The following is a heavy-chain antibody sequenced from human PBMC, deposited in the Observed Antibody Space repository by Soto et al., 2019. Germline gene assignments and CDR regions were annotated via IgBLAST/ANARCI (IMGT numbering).Heavy chain of an antibody. CDR2: IYHSGST. Sequence: SETLSLTCAVSSGSISSSNWWSWVRQPPGKGLEWIGEIYHSGSTNYNPSLKSRVTISVDKSKNQFSLKLSSVTAADTAVYYCSRGIVLVPAAINWFDPWGQGTLVTVSS. J-gene: IGHJ5*02. D-gene: IGHD2-2*01. CDR1: SGSISSSNW. V-gene: IGHV4-4*02. CDR3: SRGIVLVPAAINWFDP.